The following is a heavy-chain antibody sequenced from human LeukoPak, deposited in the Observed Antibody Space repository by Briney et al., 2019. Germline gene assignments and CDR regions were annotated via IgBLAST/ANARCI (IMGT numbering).Heavy chain of an antibody. CDR3: APQGG. CDR2: IKPDGSET. V-gene: IGHV3-7*01. CDR1: GFSFSSYW. Sequence: GGSLRLSCAASGFSFSSYWMSWVRQAPGKGLEWVANIKPDGSETYYVDSVKGRFTISRDNAKNSVYLQMNSLRVEDTVVYFCAPQGGWGQGTLVIVSS. J-gene: IGHJ4*02. D-gene: IGHD3-16*01.